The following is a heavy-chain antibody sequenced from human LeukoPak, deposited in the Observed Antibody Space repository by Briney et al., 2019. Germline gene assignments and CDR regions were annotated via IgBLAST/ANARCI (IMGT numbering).Heavy chain of an antibody. D-gene: IGHD3-16*01. Sequence: SETLSLTCAVSAYSISSGYYWGWIRQHPGKGLGWIGSIYHSGSTYYNPSLKSRVTISVDTSKNQFSLKLSSVTAADTAVYYCARYDSRGSASTRFDYWGPGILVTVSS. CDR2: IYHSGST. J-gene: IGHJ4*02. CDR3: ARYDSRGSASTRFDY. CDR1: AYSISSGYY. V-gene: IGHV4-38-2*01.